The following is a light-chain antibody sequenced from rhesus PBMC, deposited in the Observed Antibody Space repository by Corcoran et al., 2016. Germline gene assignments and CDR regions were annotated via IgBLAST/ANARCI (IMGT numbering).Light chain of an antibody. CDR1: QGISNA. J-gene: IGKJ1*01. Sequence: DIQMTQSPSSLSSSVGDKVSISCRARQGISNALAWYQQKPGKAPKFLIYAASTLPRGVPSRFSGRGSWTDFTRPIISLQPEDFAPSYEQQHYSYPRTFGQVTKVEIK. CDR3: QQHYSYPRT. CDR2: AAS. V-gene: IGKV1-33*02.